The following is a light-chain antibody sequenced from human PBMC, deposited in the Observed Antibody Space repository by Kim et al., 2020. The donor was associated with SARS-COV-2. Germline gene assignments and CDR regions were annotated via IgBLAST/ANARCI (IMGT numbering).Light chain of an antibody. CDR1: QSVSSN. CDR2: GAS. V-gene: IGKV3-15*01. CDR3: QQYNNWPPRDT. J-gene: IGKJ2*01. Sequence: SPWERATLSCRASQSVSSNLAWYQQKPGQAPRLLIYGASTRATGIPARFSGSGSGTEFTLTISSLQSEDFAVYYCQQYNNWPPRDTFGQGTKLEIK.